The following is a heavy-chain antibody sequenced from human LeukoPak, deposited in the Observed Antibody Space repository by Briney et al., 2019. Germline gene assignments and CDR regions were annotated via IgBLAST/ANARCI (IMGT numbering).Heavy chain of an antibody. V-gene: IGHV1-18*01. D-gene: IGHD6-19*01. J-gene: IGHJ5*02. CDR3: ARDSSPAVAGTWWFDP. CDR1: GYTFTSYG. CDR2: ISAYNGNT. Sequence: ASVKVSCKASGYTFTSYGISWVRQAPGQGLEWMGWISAYNGNTNYAQKLQGRVTMTTDTSTSTAYMELRSLRSDDTAVYYCARDSSPAVAGTWWFDPCGQGALVTVSS.